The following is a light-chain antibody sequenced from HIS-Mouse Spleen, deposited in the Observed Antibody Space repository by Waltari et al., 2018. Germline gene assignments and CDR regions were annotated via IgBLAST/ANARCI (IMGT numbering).Light chain of an antibody. J-gene: IGKJ1*01. CDR1: QSVSSN. V-gene: IGKV3-15*01. Sequence: EIVMTQSPDTLSVSPGERANLSCRASQSVSSNSAWYQQKPGQAPRLLLYGASTRATGIPARFSGSGSGTEFTLTISSMQSEDFAVYYCQQYNNWPQTFGQGTKVEIK. CDR2: GAS. CDR3: QQYNNWPQT.